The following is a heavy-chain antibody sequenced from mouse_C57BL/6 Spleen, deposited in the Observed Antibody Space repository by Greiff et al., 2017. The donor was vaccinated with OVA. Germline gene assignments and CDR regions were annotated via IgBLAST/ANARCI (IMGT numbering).Heavy chain of an antibody. CDR2: IHPNSGST. Sequence: QVQLQQPGAELVKPGASVKLSCKASGYTFTSYWMHWLKPRPGQGLEWIGMIHPNSGSTNYNEKFKSKATLTVDTSSSTAYMQLSSLTSEDSAVYYWANEGSSPYYFDYWGKGTTLTVSS. D-gene: IGHD1-1*01. CDR3: ANEGSSPYYFDY. J-gene: IGHJ2*01. CDR1: GYTFTSYW. V-gene: IGHV1-64*01.